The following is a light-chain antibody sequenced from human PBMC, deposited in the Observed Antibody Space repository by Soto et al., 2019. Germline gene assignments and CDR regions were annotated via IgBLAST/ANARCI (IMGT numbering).Light chain of an antibody. CDR2: APS. CDR1: QGIDTS. V-gene: IGKV1-9*01. J-gene: IGKJ5*01. CDR3: QQLHGYPIT. Sequence: ILLNQSPSSLSASVGDSVTITCRASQGIDTSLAWYQQKPGKAPKLLIYAPSNFQSGVPSRFSGSGSGTHFTLTISSLQPEDFATYYRQQLHGYPITVGQGTRLEIK.